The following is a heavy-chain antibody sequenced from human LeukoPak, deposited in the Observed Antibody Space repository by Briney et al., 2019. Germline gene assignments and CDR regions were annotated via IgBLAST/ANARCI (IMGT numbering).Heavy chain of an antibody. D-gene: IGHD4-17*01. J-gene: IGHJ4*02. CDR3: ARSMTTGLVYFDY. V-gene: IGHV3-7*01. Sequence: PGGFLRLSCEASGFTFSSHWMSWVRQAPGKGLEWVANIKQDGGEKFYVDSVRGRFTISRDNAKNSLHLQMSSLRAEDTAVYYCARSMTTGLVYFDYWGQGTLVTVSS. CDR2: IKQDGGEK. CDR1: GFTFSSHW.